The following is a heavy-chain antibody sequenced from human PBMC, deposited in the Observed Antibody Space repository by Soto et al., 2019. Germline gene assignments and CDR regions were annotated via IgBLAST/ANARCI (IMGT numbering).Heavy chain of an antibody. Sequence: ASVKVSCKASGYIFTDYYINWVRQAPGQGPELMGWINPSSGDTDYAQKFQGRVTMTTDTSISTVYMELSRLRYEDTAVYYCARPYCSSNSFHNWLDSCGQGTLVTVSS. J-gene: IGHJ5*01. CDR3: ARPYCSSNSFHNWLDS. CDR1: GYIFTDYY. V-gene: IGHV1-2*02. CDR2: INPSSGDT. D-gene: IGHD2-2*01.